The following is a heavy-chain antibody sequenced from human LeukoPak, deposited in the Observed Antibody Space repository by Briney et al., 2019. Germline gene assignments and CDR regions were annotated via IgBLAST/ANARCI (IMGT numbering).Heavy chain of an antibody. CDR1: GFTFSIYW. CDR3: ARDKPRGSYYGSIFDS. D-gene: IGHD1-26*01. J-gene: IGHJ4*02. CDR2: IRDDGGEI. Sequence: GGSLRLSCEASGFTFSIYWMSWVRQAPGKGLEWVANIRDDGGEIYYVDSVKGRFTISRDNAKSSLFLQMNSLRAEDAAVYYCARDKPRGSYYGSIFDSWGQGTLVTVSS. V-gene: IGHV3-7*01.